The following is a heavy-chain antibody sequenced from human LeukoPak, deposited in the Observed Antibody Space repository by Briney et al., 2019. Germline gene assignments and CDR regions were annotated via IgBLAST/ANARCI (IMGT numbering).Heavy chain of an antibody. CDR1: GGSISSYY. V-gene: IGHV4-59*01. J-gene: IGHJ5*02. Sequence: PSETLSLTCTVSGGSISSYYWSWIRQPPGKGPEWIGYMYYSGSTNYNPSLKSRVTISVDTSKNQFSLKLSSVTAADTAVYYCARENLLLRFGELSDNWFDPWGQGTLVTVSS. CDR2: MYYSGST. D-gene: IGHD3-10*01. CDR3: ARENLLLRFGELSDNWFDP.